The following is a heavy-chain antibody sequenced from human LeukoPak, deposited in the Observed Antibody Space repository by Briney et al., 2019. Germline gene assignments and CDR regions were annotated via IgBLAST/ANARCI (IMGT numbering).Heavy chain of an antibody. V-gene: IGHV4-59*12. J-gene: IGHJ4*02. CDR3: ARVAGYCSGGSCPQNWVRTYYFDY. D-gene: IGHD2-15*01. CDR1: GGSISSYY. CDR2: IYHSGST. Sequence: PSETLSLTCTVSGGSISSYYWSWIRQPPGKGLEWIGYIYHSGSTYYNPSLKSRVTISVDRSKNQFSLKLSSVTAADTAVYYCARVAGYCSGGSCPQNWVRTYYFDYWGQGTLVTVSS.